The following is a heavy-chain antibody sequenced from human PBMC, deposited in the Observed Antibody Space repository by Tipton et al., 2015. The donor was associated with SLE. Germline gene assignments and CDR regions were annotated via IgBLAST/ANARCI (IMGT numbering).Heavy chain of an antibody. CDR2: IYYSGST. D-gene: IGHD2-15*01. V-gene: IGHV4-38-2*01. J-gene: IGHJ5*02. Sequence: TLSLTCAVSGYSISSVYYWGWIRQPPGKGLEWIGYIYYSGSTNYNPSLKSRVTISVDTSKNQFSLKLSSVTAADTAVYYCARQVTNRWHVVWFDPWGQGTLVTVSS. CDR1: GYSISSVYY. CDR3: ARQVTNRWHVVWFDP.